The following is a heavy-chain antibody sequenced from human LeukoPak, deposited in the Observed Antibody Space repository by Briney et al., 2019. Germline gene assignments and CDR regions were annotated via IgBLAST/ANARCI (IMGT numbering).Heavy chain of an antibody. Sequence: ASVKVSCKASGYTFTGYYMHWVRQAPGQGLEWMGWINPNSGGTNYAQKFQGRVTMTRDTSISTAYMELSRLRSDDTAVYYCARAEYGDYDYFDYWGQGTLVTVSS. CDR2: INPNSGGT. D-gene: IGHD4-17*01. CDR3: ARAEYGDYDYFDY. CDR1: GYTFTGYY. V-gene: IGHV1-2*02. J-gene: IGHJ4*02.